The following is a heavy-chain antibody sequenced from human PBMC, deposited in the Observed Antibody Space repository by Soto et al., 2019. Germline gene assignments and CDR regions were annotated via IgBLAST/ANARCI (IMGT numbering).Heavy chain of an antibody. CDR2: MNPNSANT. D-gene: IGHD3-16*01. J-gene: IGHJ6*02. CDR3: AREGVRCMDV. CDR1: GYTFTSYD. V-gene: IGHV1-8*01. Sequence: QVQLVQSGAEVKKPGASVKVSCKASGYTFTSYDIHWVRQATGQGREWMGWMNPNSANTGYAQKFQGIVTMTRNTSISTAYVELSSLRSDYTAVYYCAREGVRCMDVWGQGTTVTVSS.